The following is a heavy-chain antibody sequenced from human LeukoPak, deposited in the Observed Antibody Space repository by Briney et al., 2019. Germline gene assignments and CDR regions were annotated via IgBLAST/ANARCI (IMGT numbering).Heavy chain of an antibody. CDR1: GFTLSSYW. Sequence: PGESLRLSCAASGFTLSSYWMHWVRQAPGKGLMWVSRIKGDGSYTTYADSVKGRFTISRDNAKNTLYLQMNSLRAEDTAIYYCSRGASSANHDYWGQGTLVTVSA. D-gene: IGHD6-25*01. CDR3: SRGASSANHDY. CDR2: IKGDGSYT. V-gene: IGHV3-74*01. J-gene: IGHJ4*02.